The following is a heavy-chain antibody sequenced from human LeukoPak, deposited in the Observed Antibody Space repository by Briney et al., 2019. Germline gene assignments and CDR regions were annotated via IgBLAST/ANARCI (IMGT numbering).Heavy chain of an antibody. Sequence: PGESLKISCKGSGYSFTSYWIGWVRQMPGKGLEWMGIIYPGDSDTRYSPSFQGQVTISAGKSISTAYLQRSSLKASDTAMYYCARRDSSGPDAFDIWGQGTMVTVSS. J-gene: IGHJ3*02. D-gene: IGHD6-19*01. CDR3: ARRDSSGPDAFDI. CDR1: GYSFTSYW. CDR2: IYPGDSDT. V-gene: IGHV5-51*01.